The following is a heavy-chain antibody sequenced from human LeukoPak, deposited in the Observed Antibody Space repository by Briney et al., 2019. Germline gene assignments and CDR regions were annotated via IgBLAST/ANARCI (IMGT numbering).Heavy chain of an antibody. D-gene: IGHD3-9*01. CDR3: ARDFLWYDILTGYSKDYYFDY. V-gene: IGHV4-4*07. J-gene: IGHJ4*02. CDR1: GGSISSYY. CDR2: IYTSGST. Sequence: PSETLSLTCTVSGGSISSYYWSWIRQPAGKGLEWIGRIYTSGSTNYNPSLKSRVTMSVDTSKNQFSLKLSSVTAADTAVYYCARDFLWYDILTGYSKDYYFDYWGQGTLVTVSS.